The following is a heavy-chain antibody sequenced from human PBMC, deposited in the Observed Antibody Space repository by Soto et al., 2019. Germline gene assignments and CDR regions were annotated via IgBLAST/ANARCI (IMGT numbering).Heavy chain of an antibody. Sequence: QVQLVESGGGVVQPGRSLRLSCAASGFTFSSYGMHWVRQAPGKGLEWVAVISYDGSNKYYADSVKGRFTISRDNSKNKLYLQMNSLRAEDTAVYYCAKESGSHEGFDYWGQGTLVTVSS. D-gene: IGHD1-26*01. J-gene: IGHJ4*02. CDR1: GFTFSSYG. CDR2: ISYDGSNK. V-gene: IGHV3-30*18. CDR3: AKESGSHEGFDY.